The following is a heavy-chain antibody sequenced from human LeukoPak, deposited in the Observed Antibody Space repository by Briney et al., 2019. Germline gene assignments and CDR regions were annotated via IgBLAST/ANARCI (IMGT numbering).Heavy chain of an antibody. D-gene: IGHD2-2*01. J-gene: IGHJ4*02. Sequence: ASVKVSCKASGYTFTGYYMHWVRQAPGQGLEWMGWINPNSGGTNYARKFQGRVTMTRDTSITTAYMELSRLRSGDTAVYYCARDLGYCSSTSCYYFDYWGQGTLVTVSS. CDR1: GYTFTGYY. V-gene: IGHV1-2*02. CDR3: ARDLGYCSSTSCYYFDY. CDR2: INPNSGGT.